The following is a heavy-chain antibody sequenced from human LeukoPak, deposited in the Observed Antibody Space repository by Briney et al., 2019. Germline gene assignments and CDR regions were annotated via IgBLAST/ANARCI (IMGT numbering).Heavy chain of an antibody. Sequence: GGSLRLSCAASGFTFSASYMTWVRQAPGKGLEWLSYISGDSGDTNYADSVKGRFTISRDNAKNSLYLQMNSLRVEDTAVYYCAKDARRTFGLSSGLYRGSYYFDYWGQGTLVTVSS. CDR1: GFTFSASY. J-gene: IGHJ4*02. V-gene: IGHV3-11*06. CDR3: AKDARRTFGLSSGLYRGSYYFDY. CDR2: ISGDSGDT. D-gene: IGHD6-19*01.